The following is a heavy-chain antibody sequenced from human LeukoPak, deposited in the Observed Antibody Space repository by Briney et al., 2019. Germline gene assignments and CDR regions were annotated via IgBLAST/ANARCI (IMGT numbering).Heavy chain of an antibody. Sequence: ASVKVSCKASGYTFTNYYMHWVRQAPGQGLEWMGIINPSGGSTSYAQKFQGRVTMTRDMSTSTVYMELSSLRSEDTAVYYCARAYYDFWSGHNGMDVWGKGTTVTVSS. CDR2: INPSGGST. J-gene: IGHJ6*04. V-gene: IGHV1-46*01. CDR1: GYTFTNYY. CDR3: ARAYYDFWSGHNGMDV. D-gene: IGHD3-3*01.